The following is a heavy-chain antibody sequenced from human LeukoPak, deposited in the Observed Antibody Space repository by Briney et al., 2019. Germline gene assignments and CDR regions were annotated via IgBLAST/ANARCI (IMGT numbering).Heavy chain of an antibody. CDR1: GFIFTDYQ. Sequence: GGSLSLSCAASGFIFTDYQMIWLRPARGKALEWVSYDTSCGSNIYYADYVKGRFTISRVNAQNSLYLQLDSLRAEDSAVLYGARICRGYYYDSSALCSGNYWGQGTQITVSS. D-gene: IGHD3-22*01. V-gene: IGHV3-11*01. CDR3: ARICRGYYYDSSALCSGNY. CDR2: DTSCGSNI. J-gene: IGHJ4*02.